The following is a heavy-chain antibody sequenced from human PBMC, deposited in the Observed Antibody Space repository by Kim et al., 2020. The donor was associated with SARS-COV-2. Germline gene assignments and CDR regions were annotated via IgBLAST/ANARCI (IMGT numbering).Heavy chain of an antibody. CDR1: GGSISSGDYY. V-gene: IGHV4-30-4*01. Sequence: SETLSLTCTVSGGSISSGDYYWSWIRQPPGKGLEWIGYIYYSGSTYYNPSLKSRVTISVDTSKNQFSLKLSSVTAADTAVYYCARDSSPYVWGSYRNYGMDVWGQGTTVTVSS. CDR2: IYYSGST. J-gene: IGHJ6*02. D-gene: IGHD3-16*02. CDR3: ARDSSPYVWGSYRNYGMDV.